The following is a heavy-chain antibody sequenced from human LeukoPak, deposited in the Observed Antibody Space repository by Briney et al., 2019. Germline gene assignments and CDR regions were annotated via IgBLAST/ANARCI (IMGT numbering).Heavy chain of an antibody. CDR3: AKGDDILTGYYISTADAFDI. D-gene: IGHD3-9*01. V-gene: IGHV3-21*01. J-gene: IGHJ3*02. Sequence: GGSLRLSCAASGFTFSRHSINWVRQAPGKGLEWVSSISSSSSYIYYADSVKGRFTISRDNAKNSLYLQMNSLRAEDTAVYYCAKGDDILTGYYISTADAFDIWGQGTMVTVSS. CDR1: GFTFSRHS. CDR2: ISSSSSYI.